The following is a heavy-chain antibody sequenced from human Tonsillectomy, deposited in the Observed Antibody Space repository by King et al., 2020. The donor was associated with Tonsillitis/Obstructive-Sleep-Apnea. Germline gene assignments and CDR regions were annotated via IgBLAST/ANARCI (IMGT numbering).Heavy chain of an antibody. V-gene: IGHV3-53*01. CDR3: ARAQAGVVAATHYYYYMDV. J-gene: IGHJ6*03. Sequence: VQLVQSGGGLIQPGGSLRLSCAASGFTVSSNYMSWVRQAPGKGLEWVSVIYSGGSTYYADSVKGRFTISRDNSKNTLYLQMNSLRAEDTAVYYSARAQAGVVAATHYYYYMDVWGKGTTVTVPS. D-gene: IGHD2-15*01. CDR1: GFTVSSNY. CDR2: IYSGGST.